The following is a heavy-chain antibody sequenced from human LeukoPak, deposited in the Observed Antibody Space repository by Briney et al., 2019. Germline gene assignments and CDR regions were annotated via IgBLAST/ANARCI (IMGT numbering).Heavy chain of an antibody. CDR3: ARKRSGEFDY. V-gene: IGHV3-21*01. Sequence: KTGGSLRLSCAASGFTFSSYSMNWVRQAPGKGLEWVSSISSSSSYIYYADSVKGRFTISRDNAKNSLYLQMYSLRAEDTAVYYCARKRSGEFDYRGQGTLVTVSS. D-gene: IGHD2-15*01. CDR1: GFTFSSYS. CDR2: ISSSSSYI. J-gene: IGHJ4*02.